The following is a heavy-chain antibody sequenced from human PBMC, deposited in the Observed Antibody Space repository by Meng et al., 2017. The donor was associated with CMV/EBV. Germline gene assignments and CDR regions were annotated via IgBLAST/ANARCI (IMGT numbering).Heavy chain of an antibody. J-gene: IGHJ5*02. Sequence: GSFSGYYWSWIRQPPGKGLEWIGEINHSGSTNYNPSLKSRVTISVDTSKNQFSLKLCSVTAADTAVYYCARARCSSTSCYLPKRFDPWGQGTLVTVSS. CDR1: GSFSGYY. V-gene: IGHV4-34*01. CDR3: ARARCSSTSCYLPKRFDP. D-gene: IGHD2-2*01. CDR2: INHSGST.